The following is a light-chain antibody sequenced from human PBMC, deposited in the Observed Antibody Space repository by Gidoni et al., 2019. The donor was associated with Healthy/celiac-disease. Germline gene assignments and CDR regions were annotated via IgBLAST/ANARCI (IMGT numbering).Light chain of an antibody. V-gene: IGKV1-5*03. Sequence: QSPSTLSASVGDRVSTPCRASQSISSWLAWYQQKPGKAPKPLIYKASSLESGVPSRFSGSGSGTEFTLTISSLQPDDFATYYCQQYNSYWLTFGGGTKVEIK. CDR1: QSISSW. J-gene: IGKJ4*01. CDR2: KAS. CDR3: QQYNSYWLT.